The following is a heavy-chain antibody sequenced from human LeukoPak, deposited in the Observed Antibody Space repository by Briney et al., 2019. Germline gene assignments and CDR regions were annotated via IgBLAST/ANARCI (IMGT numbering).Heavy chain of an antibody. Sequence: KAGGSLRLSCAASGFTFSSYSMNWVRQAPGKGLEWVSSISSSSSYIYYADSVKGRFTISRDNAKNSLYLQMNSLRADDTAVYYCARAKYYGSGSYYKQSGFDYWGQGTLVTVSS. V-gene: IGHV3-21*01. CDR3: ARAKYYGSGSYYKQSGFDY. D-gene: IGHD3-10*01. CDR1: GFTFSSYS. CDR2: ISSSSSYI. J-gene: IGHJ4*02.